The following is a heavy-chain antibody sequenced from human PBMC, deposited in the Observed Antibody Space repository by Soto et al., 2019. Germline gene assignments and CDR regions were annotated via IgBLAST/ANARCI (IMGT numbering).Heavy chain of an antibody. D-gene: IGHD3-22*01. J-gene: IGHJ1*01. Sequence: GGSLRLSCAASGFTFSSYAMSWVRQAPGKGLEWVSAISGSGGSTYYADSVKGRFTISRDNSKNTLYLQMNSLRAEDTAVYYCAKDSTSYYDSSAEYFQHWGQGTLVTVSS. CDR2: ISGSGGST. CDR1: GFTFSSYA. V-gene: IGHV3-23*01. CDR3: AKDSTSYYDSSAEYFQH.